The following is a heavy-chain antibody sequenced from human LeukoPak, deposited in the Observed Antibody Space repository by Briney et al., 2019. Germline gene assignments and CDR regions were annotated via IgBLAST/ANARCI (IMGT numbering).Heavy chain of an antibody. J-gene: IGHJ4*02. CDR2: TYYKSTWYN. CDR1: GDSVSSNSSA. Sequence: SQTLSLTCVIAGDSVSSNSSAWIWIRQSPSRGLEWLGRTYYKSTWYNDYAVSVKSRIIIDPDTSKNQFSLQLKDVTPDDTAVYYCARHLYYYGSGSYYTKAIFDYWGQGTLVTVSS. CDR3: ARHLYYYGSGSYYTKAIFDY. D-gene: IGHD3-10*01. V-gene: IGHV6-1*01.